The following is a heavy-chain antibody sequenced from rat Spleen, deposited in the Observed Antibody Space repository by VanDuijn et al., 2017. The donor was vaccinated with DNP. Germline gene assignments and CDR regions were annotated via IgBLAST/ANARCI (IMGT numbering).Heavy chain of an antibody. D-gene: IGHD1-2*01. J-gene: IGHJ2*01. Sequence: EVQLQESGPGLVTPSQSLSLTCSVTGHSITNDYRWNWLRKFPGNKLEWMGYINSAGRINYNPSLKSRISITRDTPQNQFFLQVNSVTTEDTATYYCARSQDSTYIDFDYWGQGDMVTVSS. CDR1: GHSITNDYR. CDR2: INSAGRI. V-gene: IGHV3-3*01. CDR3: ARSQDSTYIDFDY.